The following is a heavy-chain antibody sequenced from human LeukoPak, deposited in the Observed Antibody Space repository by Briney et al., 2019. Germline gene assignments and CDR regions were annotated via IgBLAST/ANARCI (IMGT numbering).Heavy chain of an antibody. CDR2: IKQDGSEK. CDR1: GCTFSSYW. CDR3: ATEASSGLED. D-gene: IGHD6-19*01. J-gene: IGHJ4*02. V-gene: IGHV3-7*01. Sequence: GGSLRLSCAASGCTFSSYWMSWVRQAPGKGLEWVANIKQDGSEKYYLDSVKGRFTISRDNAENSLYLQMNSLRAEDTAVYYCATEASSGLEDWGQGILVTVSS.